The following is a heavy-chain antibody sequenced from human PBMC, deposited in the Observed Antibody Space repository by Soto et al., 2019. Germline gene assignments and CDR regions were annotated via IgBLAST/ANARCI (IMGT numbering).Heavy chain of an antibody. Sequence: GGSLRLSCAASGFTFSSYAMSWVRQAPGKGLEWVSAISGSGGSTYYADSVKGRFTISRDNSKNTLYLQMNSLRAEDTAVYYCAKDEGPYYYGSGSYYRYFDYWGQGTLVTVSS. CDR2: ISGSGGST. CDR1: GFTFSSYA. V-gene: IGHV3-23*01. J-gene: IGHJ4*02. CDR3: AKDEGPYYYGSGSYYRYFDY. D-gene: IGHD3-10*01.